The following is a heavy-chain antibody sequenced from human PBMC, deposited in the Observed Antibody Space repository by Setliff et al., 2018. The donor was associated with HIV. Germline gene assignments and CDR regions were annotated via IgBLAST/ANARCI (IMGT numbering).Heavy chain of an antibody. Sequence: ASVKVSCKASGYSFTTYGVYWVRQAPGQGLEWMGWNGTQNGNTNYSQEFQGRVTITRDTSSSTAYMELSSLRSEDTAVYYCARDVYFTFSGEVIRHYLDVWGKGTTVTVSS. V-gene: IGHV1-18*01. CDR1: GYSFTTYG. CDR3: ARDVYFTFSGEVIRHYLDV. D-gene: IGHD3-3*01. CDR2: NGTQNGNT. J-gene: IGHJ6*03.